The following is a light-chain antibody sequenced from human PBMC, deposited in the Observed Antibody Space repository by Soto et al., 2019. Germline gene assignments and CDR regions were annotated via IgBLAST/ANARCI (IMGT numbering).Light chain of an antibody. Sequence: QLVLTQSPSASASLGASVKLTCTLSSGHSSYAIAWHQQQPEKGPRYLMKLHSDGGHTKGDGIPDRFSGSSSGTERYLTISSLQSEDEADYYCQTWGIGTLVFGGGTKLTVL. CDR2: LHSDGGH. J-gene: IGLJ2*01. V-gene: IGLV4-69*01. CDR3: QTWGIGTLV. CDR1: SGHSSYA.